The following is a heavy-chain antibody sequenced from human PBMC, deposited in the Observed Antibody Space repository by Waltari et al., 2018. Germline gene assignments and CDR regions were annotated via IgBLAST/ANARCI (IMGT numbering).Heavy chain of an antibody. V-gene: IGHV3-21*06. Sequence: EVQLVESGGGLVKPGGSLRLSCAASGFTFTSYSMNWVRQAQGKGLEGVSSITSSSSYKYYTDSVKGRFTISRDNAKNLLYLQMNSLSAEDTAVYYCARDGDYDYWGQGTLVTVSS. CDR1: GFTFTSYS. J-gene: IGHJ4*02. CDR2: ITSSSSYK. D-gene: IGHD4-17*01. CDR3: ARDGDYDY.